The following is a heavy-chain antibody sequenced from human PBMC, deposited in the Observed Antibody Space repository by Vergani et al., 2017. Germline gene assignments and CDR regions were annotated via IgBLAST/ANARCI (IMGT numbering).Heavy chain of an antibody. Sequence: VQLVESGGGLVKPGGSLRLSCAASGFTFSSYSMNWVRQAPGKGLEWVSSISSSSSYIYYADSVKGRFTISRDNAKNSLYLQMNSLRAEDTAVYYCARADRRGYSGYDLWGQGTLVTVSS. D-gene: IGHD5-12*01. J-gene: IGHJ4*02. CDR3: ARADRRGYSGYDL. CDR1: GFTFSSYS. V-gene: IGHV3-21*01. CDR2: ISSSSSYI.